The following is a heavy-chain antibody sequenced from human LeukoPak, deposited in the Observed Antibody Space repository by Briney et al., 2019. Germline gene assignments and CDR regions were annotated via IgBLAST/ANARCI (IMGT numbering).Heavy chain of an antibody. CDR1: GFTFSTYG. CDR3: ANDLWKYSSSSFDH. CDR2: IWYDGYDK. D-gene: IGHD6-6*01. J-gene: IGHJ4*02. Sequence: GRSLRLSCAASGFTFSTYGMHWVRQAPGKGLEWVAVIWYDGYDKYYADSVKGRFTISRDNSKNTLYLHMNSLRAEDTALYYCANDLWKYSSSSFDHWGQGTLVTVSS. V-gene: IGHV3-33*06.